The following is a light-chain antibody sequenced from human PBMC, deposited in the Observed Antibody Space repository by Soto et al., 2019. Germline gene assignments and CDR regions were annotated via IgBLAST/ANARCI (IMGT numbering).Light chain of an antibody. Sequence: DIQMTQSPSSLSASVGDRVTITCRASQSISSYLHWYQQKPGKAPKLLIYAASTLQSGVPSRFSGSGSGTDFTLTITSLQPEDFATYYCQHSYSNPLTFGGGTKVEIK. CDR3: QHSYSNPLT. J-gene: IGKJ4*01. V-gene: IGKV1-39*01. CDR1: QSISSY. CDR2: AAS.